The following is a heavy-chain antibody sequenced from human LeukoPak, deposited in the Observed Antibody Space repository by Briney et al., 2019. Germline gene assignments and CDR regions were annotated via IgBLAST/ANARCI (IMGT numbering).Heavy chain of an antibody. J-gene: IGHJ4*02. CDR2: ISAGNGNT. CDR1: GYTFTSSA. D-gene: IGHD3-9*01. V-gene: IGHV1-3*01. CDR3: PKPSYDILTGYYTLDY. Sequence: ASVKVSCKASGYTFTSSAMHWVRQAPGQRLEWMRWISAGNGNTKYSQKFQGRVTITRDTSASTAYMELSSLRSEDTAVYYRPKPSYDILTGYYTLDYWGQGTLVTVSS.